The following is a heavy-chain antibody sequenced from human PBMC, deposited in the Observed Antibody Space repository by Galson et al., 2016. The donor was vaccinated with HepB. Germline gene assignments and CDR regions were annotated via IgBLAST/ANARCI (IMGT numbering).Heavy chain of an antibody. Sequence: SLRLSCAASGFSFSSYSMNWVRQAPGKGLEWVSSISSGSSYIYSADSLKGRFTISRDNARNSLYLQMNSLRAEDTAVYYCAKPRNSGTYPYAFDVRGQGTKVTVSS. D-gene: IGHD1-26*01. CDR2: ISSGSSYI. J-gene: IGHJ3*01. CDR3: AKPRNSGTYPYAFDV. CDR1: GFSFSSYS. V-gene: IGHV3-21*01.